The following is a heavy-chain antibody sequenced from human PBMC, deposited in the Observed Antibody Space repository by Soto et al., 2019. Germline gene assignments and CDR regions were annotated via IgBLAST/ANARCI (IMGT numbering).Heavy chain of an antibody. J-gene: IGHJ4*02. CDR2: IYYSGST. CDR3: ARHGAAGIDY. CDR1: GGSISSYY. V-gene: IGHV4-59*08. Sequence: QVQLQEPGPGLVKPSETLSLTCTVSGGSISSYYWSWIRQPPGKGLEWIGYIYYSGSTNYNPSLKSRVTISVDTSKNQFSLKLSSVTAADTAVYYCARHGAAGIDYWGQGTLVTVSS. D-gene: IGHD6-13*01.